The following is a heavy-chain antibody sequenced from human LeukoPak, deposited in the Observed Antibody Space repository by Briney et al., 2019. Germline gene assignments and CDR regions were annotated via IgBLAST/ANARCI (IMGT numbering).Heavy chain of an antibody. D-gene: IGHD3-10*02. Sequence: GGSLRLSCAASGFTFSSYSMNWVRQAPGKGLEWASVISSSSAFIYYADSVKGRFTISRDNAKNSLYLQMNSLRAEDTAVYYCATSRNVGEHAFDIWGQGTMVTVSS. V-gene: IGHV3-21*01. CDR3: ATSRNVGEHAFDI. J-gene: IGHJ3*02. CDR1: GFTFSSYS. CDR2: ISSSSAFI.